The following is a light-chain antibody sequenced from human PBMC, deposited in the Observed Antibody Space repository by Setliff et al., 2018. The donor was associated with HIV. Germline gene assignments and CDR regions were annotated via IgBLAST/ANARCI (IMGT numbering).Light chain of an antibody. CDR1: SSDVGGYNS. J-gene: IGLJ1*01. CDR2: EVS. CDR3: ATWDDSLNGNV. Sequence: QSVLTQPPSASGSPGQSVTISCTGTSSDVGGYNSVSWYQQHPGKAPKVMIYEVSKRPSGVPDRFSGSKSGNTASLTVSGLQAEDEADYYCATWDDSLNGNVFGSGTKVTVL. V-gene: IGLV2-8*01.